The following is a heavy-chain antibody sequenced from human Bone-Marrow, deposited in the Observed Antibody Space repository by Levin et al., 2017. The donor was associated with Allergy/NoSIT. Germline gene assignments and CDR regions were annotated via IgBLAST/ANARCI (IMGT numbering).Heavy chain of an antibody. J-gene: IGHJ4*02. CDR2: INTNTGHL. D-gene: IGHD2-21*01. Sequence: EASVKVSCKASGYTFTNYAMSWVRQAPGQGLEWMGWINTNTGHLTYAQGFTGRFVFSLDTSVSTAYLQISSLKAEDTAVYYCARDRSVGEGVYWGQGTLVTVSS. CDR1: GYTFTNYA. CDR3: ARDRSVGEGVY. V-gene: IGHV7-4-1*02.